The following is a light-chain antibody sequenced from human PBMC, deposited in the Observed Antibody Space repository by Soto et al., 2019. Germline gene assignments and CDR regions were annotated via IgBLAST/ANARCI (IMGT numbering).Light chain of an antibody. CDR1: SSDVGGYNY. CDR2: EAS. V-gene: IGLV2-14*01. J-gene: IGLJ3*02. Sequence: QSVLTQPASVSGSPGQSITISCTGSSSDVGGYNYVSWYQQHPAKAPKLMIYEASNRPSGVSHRFSGSKSGNTASLTISGLQAEDEPDYYCFSYTTSSTLVFGGGTQLTVL. CDR3: FSYTTSSTLV.